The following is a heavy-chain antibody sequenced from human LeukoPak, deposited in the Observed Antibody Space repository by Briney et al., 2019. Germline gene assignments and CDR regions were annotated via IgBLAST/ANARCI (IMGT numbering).Heavy chain of an antibody. V-gene: IGHV1-18*04. Sequence: ASVKVSCKATVYTFTSYSINCVRRAPGQGLEWMGWISAYNGNTHYAQKLQGRVTMTTETSTSTAYMELRILRSDHTGVYYCARATSVTNTFKLSYYYYYYMDVWGKGTTVTVSS. CDR1: VYTFTSYS. D-gene: IGHD2/OR15-2a*01. J-gene: IGHJ6*03. CDR3: ARATSVTNTFKLSYYYYYYMDV. CDR2: ISAYNGNT.